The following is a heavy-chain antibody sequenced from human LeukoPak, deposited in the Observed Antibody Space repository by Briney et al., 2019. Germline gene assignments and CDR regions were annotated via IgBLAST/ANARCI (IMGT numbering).Heavy chain of an antibody. J-gene: IGHJ3*02. Sequence: GGSLRLSCAASGLTFSSYAMSWVRQAPGKGLEWVSAISGSGGNTYYADSVKGRFTISRDNSKNTRYLQMNSPRAEDTAVYYCAKDPNGDYLGAFDIWGQGTMVTVSS. CDR3: AKDPNGDYLGAFDI. CDR1: GLTFSSYA. V-gene: IGHV3-23*01. D-gene: IGHD4-17*01. CDR2: ISGSGGNT.